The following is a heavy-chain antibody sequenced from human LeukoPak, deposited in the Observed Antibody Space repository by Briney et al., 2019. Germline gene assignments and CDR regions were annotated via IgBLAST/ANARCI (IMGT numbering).Heavy chain of an antibody. CDR3: ARDKGNTCIDN. Sequence: PGGSLRLSCAASGLTFSSSGMHWVRQSPGKGLEWVAFIRSDGSKKSYADSVKGRFIISRDNSNNMVYLQMGSLRGEDTAVYYCARDKGNTCIDNWGQGTPVTVSS. J-gene: IGHJ4*02. CDR1: GLTFSSSG. CDR2: IRSDGSKK. D-gene: IGHD1/OR15-1a*01. V-gene: IGHV3-30*02.